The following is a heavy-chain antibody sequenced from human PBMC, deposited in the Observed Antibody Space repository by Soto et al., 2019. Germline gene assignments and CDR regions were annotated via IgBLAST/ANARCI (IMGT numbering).Heavy chain of an antibody. CDR3: AKDGAAGSVMDV. D-gene: IGHD6-13*01. CDR2: INSGGNYK. J-gene: IGHJ6*02. V-gene: IGHV3-21*01. CDR1: GFPFNITG. Sequence: EVHLVESGGGLVRPGGSLTLSCEASGFPFNITGMNWVRQAPGKGREWVSTINSGGNYKDYGDSVRSRLTVSRDNAKNFLYLQMSSRRVDDTGVYYCAKDGAAGSVMDVWGQGTAVTVSS.